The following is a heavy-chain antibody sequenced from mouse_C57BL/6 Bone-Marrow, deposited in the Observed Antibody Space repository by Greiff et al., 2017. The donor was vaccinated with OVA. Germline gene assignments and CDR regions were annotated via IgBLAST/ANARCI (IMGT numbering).Heavy chain of an antibody. CDR1: GFTFSDYG. Sequence: DVKLVESGGGLVKPGGSLKLSCAASGFTFSDYGMHWVRQAPEKGLEWVAYISSGSSTIYYADTVKGRFTISRDNAKNTLFLQMTSLRSEDTAMYYCARDYYGSRWYFDVWGTGTTVTVSS. CDR3: ARDYYGSRWYFDV. V-gene: IGHV5-17*01. D-gene: IGHD1-1*01. CDR2: ISSGSSTI. J-gene: IGHJ1*03.